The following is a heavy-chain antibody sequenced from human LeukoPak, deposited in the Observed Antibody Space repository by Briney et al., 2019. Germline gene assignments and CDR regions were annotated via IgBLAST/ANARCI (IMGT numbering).Heavy chain of an antibody. CDR3: AREVAGSYYFDY. CDR2: IIPILGIA. CDR1: GGTFSSYT. V-gene: IGHV1-69*04. D-gene: IGHD6-19*01. Sequence: GASVKVSCKASGGTFSSYTISWLRQAPGQGLEWMGRIIPILGIANYAQKFQGRVTITADKSTSTAYMELSSLRSEDTAVYYCAREVAGSYYFDYWGQGTLVTVSS. J-gene: IGHJ4*02.